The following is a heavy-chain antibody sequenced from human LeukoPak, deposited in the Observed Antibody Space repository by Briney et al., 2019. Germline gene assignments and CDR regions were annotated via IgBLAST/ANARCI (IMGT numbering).Heavy chain of an antibody. J-gene: IGHJ4*02. V-gene: IGHV1-2*06. CDR3: ARGDCSSTSCYNIDY. CDR1: GYTFTGYY. CDR2: INPNSSGT. Sequence: ASVKVSCKASGYTFTGYYMHWVRQAPGQGLEWMGRINPNSSGTNYAQKFQGRVTMTRDTSTSTAYMELSRLRSDDTAVYYCARGDCSSTSCYNIDYWGQGTLVTVSS. D-gene: IGHD2-2*02.